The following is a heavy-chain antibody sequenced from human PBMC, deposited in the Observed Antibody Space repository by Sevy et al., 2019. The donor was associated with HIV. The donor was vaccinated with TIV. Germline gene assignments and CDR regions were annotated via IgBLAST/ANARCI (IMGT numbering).Heavy chain of an antibody. D-gene: IGHD3-22*01. Sequence: GGSLRLSCAASGFTFSSYAMSWVRQAPGKGLVWVSAISGSGGSTYYADSVKGRFTISRDNSKNTLYLQMNSLRAEDTAVYYCAKDPPYYYDSSGYYPPDYWGQGTLVTVSS. V-gene: IGHV3-23*01. CDR1: GFTFSSYA. CDR3: AKDPPYYYDSSGYYPPDY. J-gene: IGHJ4*02. CDR2: ISGSGGST.